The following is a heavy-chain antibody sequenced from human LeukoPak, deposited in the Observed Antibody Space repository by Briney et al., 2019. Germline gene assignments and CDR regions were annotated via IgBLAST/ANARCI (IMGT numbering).Heavy chain of an antibody. CDR1: VFTFGDYA. D-gene: IGHD2-15*01. J-gene: IGHJ4*02. CDR2: IRSKAYGGTT. CDR3: PRGLRRYCSGGSCYELPDH. V-gene: IGHV3-49*03. Sequence: GGSLRLSCTASVFTFGDYAMSWFRPAPGKGLEWVGFIRSKAYGGTTDYAASVTGRFTISRDDSKSIAYLQMNSLKTEDRAVYYCPRGLRRYCSGGSCYELPDHWGQGTLVPVPS.